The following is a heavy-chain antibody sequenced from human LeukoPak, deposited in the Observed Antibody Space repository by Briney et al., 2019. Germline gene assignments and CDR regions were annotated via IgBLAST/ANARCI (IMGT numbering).Heavy chain of an antibody. V-gene: IGHV1-18*01. D-gene: IGHD5-18*01. Sequence: ASVKVSCKASGYTFTSYAMNWVRRAPGQGLEWMGWISPYNGNTDYAQKLQGRVTMATDTSTSTAYMELRSLRSDDTAVYYCARNRGYSYGYGDYWGQGTLVTVSS. CDR1: GYTFTSYA. CDR2: ISPYNGNT. J-gene: IGHJ4*02. CDR3: ARNRGYSYGYGDY.